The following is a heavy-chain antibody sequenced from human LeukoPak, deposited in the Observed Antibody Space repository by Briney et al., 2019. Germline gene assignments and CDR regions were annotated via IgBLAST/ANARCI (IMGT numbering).Heavy chain of an antibody. CDR1: GFTFSSYA. CDR3: AKDRYCSSTSCSNFDY. J-gene: IGHJ4*02. V-gene: IGHV3-23*01. D-gene: IGHD2-2*01. Sequence: GGSLRLSCAASGFTFSSYAMSWVRQAPGKGLEWVSPISGSGGSTYYADSVKGRFTISRDNSKNTLYLQMNSLRAEDTAVYYCAKDRYCSSTSCSNFDYWGQGTLVTVSS. CDR2: ISGSGGST.